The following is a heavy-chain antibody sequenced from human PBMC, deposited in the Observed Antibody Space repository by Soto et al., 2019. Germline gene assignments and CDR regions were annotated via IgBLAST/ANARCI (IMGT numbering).Heavy chain of an antibody. D-gene: IGHD4-17*01. Sequence: ASVKVSCKASGYTFTSFGVNWVRQAPGQGLEWMGWINAYNGNTNYAQNFQGRVTMTADTSTSTAYMEVRSLRSDDTAVYYCAKDSMTTVVTPTPSYFDYWGQGTLVTVSS. CDR2: INAYNGNT. CDR1: GYTFTSFG. J-gene: IGHJ4*02. CDR3: AKDSMTTVVTPTPSYFDY. V-gene: IGHV1-18*01.